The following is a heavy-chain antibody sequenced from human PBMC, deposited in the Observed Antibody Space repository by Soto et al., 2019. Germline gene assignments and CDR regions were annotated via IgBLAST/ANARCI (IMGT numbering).Heavy chain of an antibody. D-gene: IGHD3-3*01. J-gene: IGHJ4*02. CDR1: GLTFSDHY. V-gene: IGHV3-72*01. Sequence: GSLSLTGAAAGLTFSDHYMYWVRQAPGKGLEWVGRIRKKVNSYTTEYAASVKGRFTISRDDSKNSLFMQMNSLKTEDTAVYYCVRVASGYYFDHWGQGTPVTV. CDR3: VRVASGYYFDH. CDR2: IRKKVNSYTT.